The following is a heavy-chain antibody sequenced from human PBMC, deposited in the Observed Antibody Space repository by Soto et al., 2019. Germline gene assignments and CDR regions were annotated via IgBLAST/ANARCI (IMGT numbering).Heavy chain of an antibody. Sequence: PWGSLRLSCAASEFTVIDNYINFFRQSPGKGLEWVAVISSGGVSYYADSVKGRFTISRDNSRNTVYLQMNSLRAEDTAVYYCASPPGPPASSGMDVWGQGTTVTVSS. CDR2: ISSGGVS. V-gene: IGHV3-53*01. CDR3: ASPPGPPASSGMDV. J-gene: IGHJ6*02. CDR1: EFTVIDNY. D-gene: IGHD2-8*02.